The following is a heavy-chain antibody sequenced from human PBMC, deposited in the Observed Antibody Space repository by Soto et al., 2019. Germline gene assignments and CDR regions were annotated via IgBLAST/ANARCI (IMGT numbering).Heavy chain of an antibody. J-gene: IGHJ6*02. Sequence: ASVKVSCKASGYTFTSYYMHWVRQAPGQGLEWMGIINPSGGSTSYAQKFQGRVTMTRDTPTSTVYMELSSLRSEDTAVYYCARDVGSSSPYYYYGMDVWGQGTTVTVSS. CDR1: GYTFTSYY. CDR3: ARDVGSSSPYYYYGMDV. D-gene: IGHD6-6*01. V-gene: IGHV1-46*01. CDR2: INPSGGST.